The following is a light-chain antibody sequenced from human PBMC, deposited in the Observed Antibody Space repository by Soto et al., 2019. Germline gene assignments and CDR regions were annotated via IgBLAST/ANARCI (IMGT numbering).Light chain of an antibody. V-gene: IGKV3-15*01. CDR2: GAS. Sequence: ETLMTQSPATLSVSPGERATLSCRASQSVNNNLAWYQQKLGRAPRVLIYGASTRATGIPARFTGSGSGTEFILTITSLQSEDSAVYYCQEYNTWPWTFGQGTKVDIK. J-gene: IGKJ1*01. CDR1: QSVNNN. CDR3: QEYNTWPWT.